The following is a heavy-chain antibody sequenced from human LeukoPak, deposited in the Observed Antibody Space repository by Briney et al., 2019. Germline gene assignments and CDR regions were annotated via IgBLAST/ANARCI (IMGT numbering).Heavy chain of an antibody. CDR2: MYTRGIT. CDR3: ARVGGGNFDY. D-gene: IGHD1-26*01. V-gene: IGHV4-4*07. Sequence: SETLSLTCTVSGASISSYYWCWVRQPAGKGLEWIGCMYTRGITSYNPSLKSRVTVSVDTSKNQFSLKLTSVTAADTAVFYCARVGGGNFDYWGPGTLVTVSS. CDR1: GASISSYY. J-gene: IGHJ4*02.